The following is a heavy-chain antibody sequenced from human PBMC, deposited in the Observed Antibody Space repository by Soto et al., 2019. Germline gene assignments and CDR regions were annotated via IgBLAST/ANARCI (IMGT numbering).Heavy chain of an antibody. CDR1: GGSISNYY. J-gene: IGHJ5*02. CDR2: IYYSGST. V-gene: IGHV4-59*01. D-gene: IGHD2-15*01. Sequence: PSETLSLTCTVSGGSISNYYWSWIRHPPGKKLEWIGYIYYSGSTNYNPSLKSRVTISVDTSKNQFSLKLYSVTTADTAMYYWARLPCADSGRIFDPWSQGTLVTVS. CDR3: ARLPCADSGRIFDP.